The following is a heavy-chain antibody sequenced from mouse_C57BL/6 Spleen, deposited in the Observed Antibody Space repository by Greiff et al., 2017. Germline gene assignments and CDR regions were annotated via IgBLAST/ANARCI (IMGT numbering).Heavy chain of an antibody. D-gene: IGHD3-2*02. CDR2: ISSGSSTI. Sequence: EVKLVESGGGLVKPGGSLKLSCAASGFTFSDYGMHWVRQAPEKGLEWVAYISSGSSTIYYADTVKGRFTISSDNAKNTLFLQMTSLRSEDTAMYYCARADSSGPYYFDYWGQGTTLTVSS. CDR1: GFTFSDYG. J-gene: IGHJ2*01. V-gene: IGHV5-17*01. CDR3: ARADSSGPYYFDY.